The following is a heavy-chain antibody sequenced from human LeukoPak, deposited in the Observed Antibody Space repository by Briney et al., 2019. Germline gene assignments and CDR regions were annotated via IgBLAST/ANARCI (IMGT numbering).Heavy chain of an antibody. Sequence: PGGSLRLSCAASGFTFSTYWMTWVRQAPVKGLEWVANIKQDGSEKYYVDSVKGRFTISRDNAKDSLYLQMNSLRAEDTAVYYCARYQGGGWDVWGQGTTVTVFS. CDR1: GFTFSTYW. V-gene: IGHV3-7*01. CDR3: ARYQGGGWDV. J-gene: IGHJ6*02. CDR2: IKQDGSEK. D-gene: IGHD6-25*01.